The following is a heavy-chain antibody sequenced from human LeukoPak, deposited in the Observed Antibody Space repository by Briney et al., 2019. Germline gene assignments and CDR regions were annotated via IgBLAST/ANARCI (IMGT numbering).Heavy chain of an antibody. CDR1: GGSMNSYY. V-gene: IGHV4-59*01. J-gene: IGHJ4*02. CDR3: ARGGTNFDY. D-gene: IGHD3-16*01. Sequence: PSETLSLTCTVSGGSMNSYYWSWVRQPPGKGLEWIAYIYYLGSTSYSPSLRGRVTISVDTSTKQFSLKLSSVTAADTAVYYCARGGTNFDYWGQGTLVTVSS. CDR2: IYYLGST.